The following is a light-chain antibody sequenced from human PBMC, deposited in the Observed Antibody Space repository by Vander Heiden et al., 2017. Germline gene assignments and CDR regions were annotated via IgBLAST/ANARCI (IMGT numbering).Light chain of an antibody. V-gene: IGLV2-11*01. CDR2: DGS. CDR3: CSYAGTYTWV. J-gene: IGLJ3*02. Sequence: QSALTQPRSVSGSPGQSVTIPCAGASNDVGDYNSVSWYQQLPGKAPKLMIYDGSERPSGVPDRFSGSKSGNTASLTISGLQTEDEADYCCCSYAGTYTWVFGGGTQLTVL. CDR1: SNDVGDYNS.